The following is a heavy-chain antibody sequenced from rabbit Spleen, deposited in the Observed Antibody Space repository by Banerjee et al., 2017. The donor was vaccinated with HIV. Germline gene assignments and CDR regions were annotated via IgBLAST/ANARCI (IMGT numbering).Heavy chain of an antibody. J-gene: IGHJ4*01. CDR1: GFDFSAYTF. Sequence: LVEYGGDLVQPGASLTLTCTASGFDFSAYTFMCWVRQAPGKGLEWIACIDTGSRDFTYYASWAKGRFTISKPSSTTVTLQMTSLTAADTATYFCARDLVAIIGWNFNLWGPGTLVTVS. V-gene: IGHV1S40*01. CDR2: IDTGSRDFT. D-gene: IGHD1-1*01. CDR3: ARDLVAIIGWNFNL.